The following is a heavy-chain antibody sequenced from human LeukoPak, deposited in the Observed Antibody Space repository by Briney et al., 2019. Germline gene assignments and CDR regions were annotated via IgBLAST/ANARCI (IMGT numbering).Heavy chain of an antibody. Sequence: SVKVSCKASRGTFNNNAISWVRQAPGQGLEWMGGIIPIFGTPNYAQKFQGRVTITADESTSTAYMELSSLRSEDTAVYYCARDARHRYCSSTSCYRGWFDPWGQGTLVTVSS. V-gene: IGHV1-69*13. D-gene: IGHD2-2*01. CDR3: ARDARHRYCSSTSCYRGWFDP. J-gene: IGHJ5*02. CDR1: RGTFNNNA. CDR2: IIPIFGTP.